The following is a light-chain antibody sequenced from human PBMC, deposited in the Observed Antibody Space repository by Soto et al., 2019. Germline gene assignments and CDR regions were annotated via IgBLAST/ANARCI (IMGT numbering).Light chain of an antibody. Sequence: QSVLTQPPSASGTPGQRVTMSCSGSSSNIGSNYVYWYQQLPGTAPKLLIYRNNQRPSGVPDRFSGSKSGTSASLAISGLRSEDEADYYCAAWDDSLSGVVFGGGTKLTV. V-gene: IGLV1-47*01. J-gene: IGLJ2*01. CDR1: SSNIGSNY. CDR2: RNN. CDR3: AAWDDSLSGVV.